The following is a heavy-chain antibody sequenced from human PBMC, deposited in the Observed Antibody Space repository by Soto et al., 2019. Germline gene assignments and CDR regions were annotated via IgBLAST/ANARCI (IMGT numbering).Heavy chain of an antibody. CDR3: AKEEPTTVTSYGMDV. V-gene: IGHV3-30*18. Sequence: QVQLVESGGGVVQPGRSLRLSCAASGFTFSSYGMHWVRQAPGKGLEWVAVISYDGSNKYYADSVKGRFTISRDNSKNTLYLQRNSLRAEDTAVYYCAKEEPTTVTSYGMDVWGQGTTVTVSS. CDR1: GFTFSSYG. D-gene: IGHD4-17*01. J-gene: IGHJ6*02. CDR2: ISYDGSNK.